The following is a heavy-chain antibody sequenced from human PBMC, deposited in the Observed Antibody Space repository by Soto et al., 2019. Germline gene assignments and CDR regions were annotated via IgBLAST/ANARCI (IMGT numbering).Heavy chain of an antibody. J-gene: IGHJ4*02. CDR1: GGSFSGYY. D-gene: IGHD3-10*01. CDR3: ARSKQYYYGSGPGH. Sequence: SETLSLTCAVYGGSFSGYYWSWIRQPPGKGLEWIGEINHSGSTNYNPSLKSRVTISVDTSKNQFSLKLSSVTAADTAVYYCARSKQYYYGSGPGHWGQGTLVTVS. V-gene: IGHV4-34*01. CDR2: INHSGST.